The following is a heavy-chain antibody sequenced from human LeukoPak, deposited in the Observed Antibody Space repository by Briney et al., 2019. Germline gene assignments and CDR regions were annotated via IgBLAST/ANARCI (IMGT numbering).Heavy chain of an antibody. D-gene: IGHD4-23*01. V-gene: IGHV1-18*01. CDR3: ARARTVAYYSFGMDV. Sequence: RASVKVSCKASGYTFTSYGISWVRQAPGQGPEWMGWISAYNGNTNYAQNLQGRVTMTTDTTTSTAYMELRSLRSDDTAVYYCARARTVAYYSFGMDVWGQGTTVTAAS. CDR2: ISAYNGNT. J-gene: IGHJ6*02. CDR1: GYTFTSYG.